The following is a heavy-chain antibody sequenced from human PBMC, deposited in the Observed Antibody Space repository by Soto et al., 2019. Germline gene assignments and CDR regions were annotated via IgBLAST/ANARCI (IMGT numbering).Heavy chain of an antibody. CDR2: IIPILGIA. CDR1: GGTFSSYT. Sequence: QVQLVQSGAEVKKPGSSVKVSCKASGGTFSSYTISWVRQAPGQGLEWMGRIIPILGIANYAQKFQGRVTXTXDXXTSTAYMELSSLRSEDTAVYYCARVGHYYYSGMDVWGQGTTVTVSS. CDR3: ARVGHYYYSGMDV. V-gene: IGHV1-69*02. J-gene: IGHJ6*02.